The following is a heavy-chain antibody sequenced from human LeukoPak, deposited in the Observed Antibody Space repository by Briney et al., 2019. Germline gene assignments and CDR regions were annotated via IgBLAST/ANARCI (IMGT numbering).Heavy chain of an antibody. Sequence: GGSLRLTCATACLTFRCPWKPWVGPVPGKGLVWVSRIKDGGTTTDYADSVKGRFTISRDDAKNTLYLQMNSLRAEDTAVYYCTTIRPGYWGQGTLVTVSP. J-gene: IGHJ4*02. V-gene: IGHV3-74*01. CDR3: TTIRPGY. CDR1: CLTFRCPW. D-gene: IGHD5-12*01. CDR2: IKDGGTTT.